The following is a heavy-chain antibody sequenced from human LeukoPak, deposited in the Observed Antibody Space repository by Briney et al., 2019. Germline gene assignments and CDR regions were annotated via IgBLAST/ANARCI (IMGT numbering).Heavy chain of an antibody. CDR1: GFTFSSYS. D-gene: IGHD1-20*01. CDR3: ARDPRGYNWNDVSHAFDI. CDR2: ISSSSSYI. J-gene: IGHJ3*02. V-gene: IGHV3-21*01. Sequence: GESLRLSCAASGFTFSSYSMNWVRQAPGKGLEWVSSISSSSSYIYYADSVKGRFTISRDNAKNSLYLQMNSLRAEDTAVYYCARDPRGYNWNDVSHAFDIWGQGTMVTVSS.